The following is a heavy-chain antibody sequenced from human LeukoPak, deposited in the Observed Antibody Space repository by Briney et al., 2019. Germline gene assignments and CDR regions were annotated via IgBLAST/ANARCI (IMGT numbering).Heavy chain of an antibody. CDR1: GFTFSSYG. J-gene: IGHJ3*02. CDR2: IWYDGSNK. D-gene: IGHD3-22*01. CDR3: AKSYYYDTRGAFDI. V-gene: IGHV3-33*06. Sequence: GGSLRLSCAASGFTFSSYGIHWVRQAPGKGLEWVAVIWYDGSNKYYADSVKGRFTISRDNSKNTLFLQMNSLRAEDTAVYYCAKSYYYDTRGAFDIWGQGTMVTVSS.